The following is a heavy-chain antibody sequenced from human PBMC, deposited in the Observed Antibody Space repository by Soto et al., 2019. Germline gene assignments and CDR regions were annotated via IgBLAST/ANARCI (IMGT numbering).Heavy chain of an antibody. CDR1: GYTFTSYD. Sequence: QVQLVQSGAEGKKPGASVKVSCKASGYTFTSYDISWVRQAPGQGLEWMGWISTYNGNTIYAQKLQGGFTMATDTPTSTAYMELRSLGSDDTAVYNCARGRGQPLDYWGQGTLVTVSS. CDR2: ISTYNGNT. J-gene: IGHJ4*02. CDR3: ARGRGQPLDY. D-gene: IGHD3-16*01. V-gene: IGHV1-18*01.